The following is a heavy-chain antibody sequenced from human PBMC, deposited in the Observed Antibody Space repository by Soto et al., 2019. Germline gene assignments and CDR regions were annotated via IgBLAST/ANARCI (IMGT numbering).Heavy chain of an antibody. Sequence: EAQLVESGGGLVQPGGSLRLSCGGSGFTFSRFWMGWARQAPGKGLEWVANIKEDGSETYYVDSVKGRFTISRDNAKNSVFLQMNSLRGEDTAVYYCARGRTWFAPWGQGTLVTVSS. CDR3: ARGRTWFAP. CDR1: GFTFSRFW. V-gene: IGHV3-7*01. J-gene: IGHJ5*02. CDR2: IKEDGSET.